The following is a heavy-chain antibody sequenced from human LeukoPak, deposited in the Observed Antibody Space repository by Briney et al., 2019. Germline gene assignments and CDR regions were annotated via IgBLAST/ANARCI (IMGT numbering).Heavy chain of an antibody. V-gene: IGHV1-18*01. Sequence: GASVKVSCKASGYTFTSYGISWVRQAPGQGLEWMGWISAYNGNTNYAQKLQGRVTMTTDTSTSTAYVELRSLRSDDAAVYYCARAYRIAVAGNYYYGMDVWGQGTTVTVSS. D-gene: IGHD6-19*01. CDR3: ARAYRIAVAGNYYYGMDV. CDR2: ISAYNGNT. J-gene: IGHJ6*02. CDR1: GYTFTSYG.